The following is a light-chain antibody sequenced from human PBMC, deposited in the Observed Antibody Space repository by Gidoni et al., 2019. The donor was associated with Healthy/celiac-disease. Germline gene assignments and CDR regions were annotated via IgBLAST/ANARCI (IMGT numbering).Light chain of an antibody. CDR1: QSISSY. CDR3: QQSYSTLGA. J-gene: IGKJ2*01. Sequence: DIQMPLSPSSLSASVGARVTITCRASQSISSYLNWYQQKPGKAPKLLIYAASSLQSGVPSRFSGSGSGTDFNLTISSLQPEDFATYYCQQSYSTLGAFXQXTKLEIK. CDR2: AAS. V-gene: IGKV1-39*01.